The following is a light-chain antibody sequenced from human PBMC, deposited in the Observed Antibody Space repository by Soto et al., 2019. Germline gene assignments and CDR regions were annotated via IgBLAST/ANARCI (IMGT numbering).Light chain of an antibody. CDR2: EVS. CDR3: SSFTTYNTRV. V-gene: IGLV2-14*01. Sequence: QSALTKPASLSGSPGQSIAISCTGTNSDVGAYNFVSWYQQYPGKAPKLIIHEVSNRPSGISDRFSGSKSGNTASLTISGLQADDEADYYCSSFTTYNTRVFGTGTKVTVL. J-gene: IGLJ1*01. CDR1: NSDVGAYNF.